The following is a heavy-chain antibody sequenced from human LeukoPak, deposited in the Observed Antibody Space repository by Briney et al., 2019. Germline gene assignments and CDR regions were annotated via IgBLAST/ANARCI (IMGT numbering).Heavy chain of an antibody. Sequence: SETLSLACTVSGGSISSYYWSWIRQPPGKGLEWIGYIYYSGSTNYNPSLKSRVTISVDTSKNQFSLKLSSVTAADTAVYYCARARSGWWDPFDYWGQGTLVTVSS. V-gene: IGHV4-59*01. D-gene: IGHD6-19*01. CDR3: ARARSGWWDPFDY. CDR2: IYYSGST. CDR1: GGSISSYY. J-gene: IGHJ4*02.